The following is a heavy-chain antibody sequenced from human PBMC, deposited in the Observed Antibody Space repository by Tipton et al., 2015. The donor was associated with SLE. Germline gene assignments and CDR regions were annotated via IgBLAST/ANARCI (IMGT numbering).Heavy chain of an antibody. V-gene: IGHV4-4*07. CDR3: ASLVGVSTSGAFDL. D-gene: IGHD1-26*01. CDR2: VYSSGST. Sequence: TLSLTCTVSGGSISGYYWSWIRQPAGKGLEWIGRVYSSGSTIYNPSIKSRVIISVDTSKNQFSLKLTSVAAADTAMYYCASLVGVSTSGAFDLWGQGTMVTVSS. J-gene: IGHJ3*01. CDR1: GGSISGYY.